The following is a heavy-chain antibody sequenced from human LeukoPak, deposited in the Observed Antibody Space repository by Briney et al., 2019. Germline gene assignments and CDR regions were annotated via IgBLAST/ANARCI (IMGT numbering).Heavy chain of an antibody. CDR1: GFIFKNYG. CDR3: ARALIDRSYQPSDFDY. CDR2: IWYDGSNK. V-gene: IGHV3-33*01. Sequence: GSLRLSCAASGFIFKNYGMNWVRQAPGKGLQWVALIWYDGSNKFYADSVKGRFNISRDNSKNTVDLQVHSLRAEDTAVYYCARALIDRSYQPSDFDYWGQGTLVTVSS. D-gene: IGHD1-26*01. J-gene: IGHJ4*02.